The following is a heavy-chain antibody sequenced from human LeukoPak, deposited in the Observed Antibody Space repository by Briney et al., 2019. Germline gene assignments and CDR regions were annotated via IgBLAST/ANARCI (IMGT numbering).Heavy chain of an antibody. CDR3: VRDSPSGFFDL. J-gene: IGHJ2*01. Sequence: GGSLRLSCAASGFTFSSYWMHWVRQAPGKGLVWVSPINPDGTVTTYADSVKGRFTISRDNAKNTLYLQMNGLRVEDTAVYYCVRDSPSGFFDLWGRGTLVTVSS. V-gene: IGHV3-74*01. CDR2: INPDGTVT. D-gene: IGHD6-19*01. CDR1: GFTFSSYW.